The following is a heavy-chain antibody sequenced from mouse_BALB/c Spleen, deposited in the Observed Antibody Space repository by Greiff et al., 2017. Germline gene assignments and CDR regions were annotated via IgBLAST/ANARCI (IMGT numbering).Heavy chain of an antibody. CDR3: VNGNPFAY. CDR1: GFTFNTYA. Sequence: EVQLVESGGGLVQPKGSLKLSCAASGFTFNTYAMNWVRQAPGKGLEWVARIRSKSNNYATYYADSVKDRFTISRDDSQSMLYLQMNNLKTEDTAMYYCVNGNPFAYWGQGTLVTVSA. J-gene: IGHJ3*01. D-gene: IGHD2-1*01. CDR2: IRSKSNNYAT. V-gene: IGHV10-1*02.